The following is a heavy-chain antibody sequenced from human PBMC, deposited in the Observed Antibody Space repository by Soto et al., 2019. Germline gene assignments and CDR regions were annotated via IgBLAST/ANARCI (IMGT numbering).Heavy chain of an antibody. CDR1: GFTVSSNY. CDR3: ARGGATWYYFDY. D-gene: IGHD1-26*01. Sequence: GGSLRISSAASGFTVSSNYMSWVRQAPGKGLECVSVIYSGGSTYYADSVKGRFTISRDNSKITLYLQMNSLRAEDMAVYYCARGGATWYYFDYWGQGTLVTVSS. V-gene: IGHV3-53*01. CDR2: IYSGGST. J-gene: IGHJ4*02.